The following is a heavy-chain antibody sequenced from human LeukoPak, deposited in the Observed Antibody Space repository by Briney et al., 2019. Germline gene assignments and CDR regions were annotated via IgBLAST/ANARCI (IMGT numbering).Heavy chain of an antibody. CDR2: XXXILGIA. CDR3: ARNAYGDYGPYYYGMDV. CDR1: GGTFSSYT. Sequence: SVKVSCKASGGTFSSYTISWVRQAPGQGLXXXXXXXXILGIANYAQKFQGRVTITADKSTSTAYMELSSLRSEDTAVYYCARNAYGDYGPYYYGMDVWGQGTTVTVSS. D-gene: IGHD4-17*01. J-gene: IGHJ6*02. V-gene: IGHV1-69*02.